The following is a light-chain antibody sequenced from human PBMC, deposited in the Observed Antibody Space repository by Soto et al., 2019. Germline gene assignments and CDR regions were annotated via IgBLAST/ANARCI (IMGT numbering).Light chain of an antibody. CDR2: AVS. CDR3: QQHNKWPLT. V-gene: IGKV3-15*01. J-gene: IGKJ4*01. Sequence: EIVMTQSPATLSVFPGERATLSCRASQGVNSNLAWYQQKPGQAPRLLIYAVSTRATGIPARFSGSGSGTEFTLDISSLQSEDFAVYYCQQHNKWPLTFGAGTKVELK. CDR1: QGVNSN.